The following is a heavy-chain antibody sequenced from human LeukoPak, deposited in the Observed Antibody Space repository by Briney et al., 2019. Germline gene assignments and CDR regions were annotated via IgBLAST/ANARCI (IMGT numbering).Heavy chain of an antibody. CDR1: GFTFSNAW. CDR3: AKDQYVVVTASPYYFDY. D-gene: IGHD2-21*02. J-gene: IGHJ4*02. V-gene: IGHV3-23*01. Sequence: GGSLRLSCAASGFTFSNAWMSWVRQAPGKGLEWVSAVRASGDNTYYADSVKGRFTIARDNSKDTVSLQMNSLRAEDTAVYYCAKDQYVVVTASPYYFDYWGQGTLVTVSS. CDR2: VRASGDNT.